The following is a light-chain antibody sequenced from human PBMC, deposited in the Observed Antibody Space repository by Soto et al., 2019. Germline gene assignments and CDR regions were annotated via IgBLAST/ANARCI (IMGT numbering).Light chain of an antibody. CDR2: WAS. V-gene: IGKV4-1*01. CDR3: QQYYDPPLT. CDR1: QSILYSSNNKNY. J-gene: IGKJ4*01. Sequence: DIVMTQSPDSLTVSLGERATVNCKSSQSILYSSNNKNYLAWYQQKIGQPPKLLISWASTRESGVPDRFSGSGSGTDFTLTISSLQAEDVAVYYCQQYYDPPLTFGGGTMLEI.